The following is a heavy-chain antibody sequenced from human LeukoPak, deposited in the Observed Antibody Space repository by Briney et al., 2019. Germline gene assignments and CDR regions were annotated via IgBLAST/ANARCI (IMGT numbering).Heavy chain of an antibody. D-gene: IGHD3-22*01. Sequence: PGGSLRLSCAASGFTFSSYEMNWVRQAPGKGLEWVSYISSSCSTIYYADSVKGRFTISRDNAKNSLYLQMNSPRAEDTAVYYCARGGHYYDSSGYYGGYWGQGTLVTVSS. J-gene: IGHJ4*02. V-gene: IGHV3-48*03. CDR1: GFTFSSYE. CDR2: ISSSCSTI. CDR3: ARGGHYYDSSGYYGGY.